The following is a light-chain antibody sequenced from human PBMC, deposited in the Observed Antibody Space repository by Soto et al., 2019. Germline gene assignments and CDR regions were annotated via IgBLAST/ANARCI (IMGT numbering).Light chain of an antibody. J-gene: IGLJ1*01. CDR1: SSDVGGYNY. V-gene: IGLV2-8*01. CDR3: NSYAGTSNV. CDR2: EVS. Sequence: QSALTQPPSASGSPGQSVTISCTGTSSDVGGYNYVSWFQQHPGKAPKLIIYEVSERPSGVPHRFSGSKSGNTASLTISGLQAEDEADYYCNSYAGTSNVFGTGTKVTVL.